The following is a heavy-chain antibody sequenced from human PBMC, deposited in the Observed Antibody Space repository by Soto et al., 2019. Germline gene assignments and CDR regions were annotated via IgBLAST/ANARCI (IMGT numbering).Heavy chain of an antibody. CDR1: GFTFSSYA. J-gene: IGHJ4*02. D-gene: IGHD2-15*01. CDR2: ISYDGSNR. CDR3: ARDQVNKYWSGSGGSPIDY. V-gene: IGHV3-30-3*01. Sequence: QVQLVESGGGVVQPGRSLRLSCAASGFTFSSYAMHWVRQAPGKGLEWVAVISYDGSNRYYADSVKGRFNISRDKSKNSLYLQMNRLRAEDTAVYYFARDQVNKYWSGSGGSPIDYWGQGTLVTVSS.